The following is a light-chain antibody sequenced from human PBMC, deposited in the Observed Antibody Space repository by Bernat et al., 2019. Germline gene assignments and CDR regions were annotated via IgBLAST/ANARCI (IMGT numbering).Light chain of an antibody. V-gene: IGKV3-15*01. CDR1: QSVRSN. CDR3: QQYDDWPLYT. J-gene: IGKJ2*01. CDR2: GAS. Sequence: EIEMTQSPATLSVSPGERATLSCRASQSVRSNLAWYQQKPGQAPRLLIYGASSRATGIPGRFSGSGSGTEFTLTISSLQSEDFAVYYCQQYDDWPLYTFGQGTKLEIK.